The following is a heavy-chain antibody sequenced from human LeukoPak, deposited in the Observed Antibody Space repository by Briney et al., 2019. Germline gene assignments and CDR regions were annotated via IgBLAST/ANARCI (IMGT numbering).Heavy chain of an antibody. CDR1: GYTFTSYG. J-gene: IGHJ6*03. Sequence: ASVKVSCKASGYTFTSYGISWVRQAPGQGLEWMGWISAYNDNRNYAQKLQGRVTMTTDTATSTAYMELRSLRSDDTAVYYCARDLRIEFGDLYDYYMDVWGKGTTVTISS. D-gene: IGHD3-10*01. CDR3: ARDLRIEFGDLYDYYMDV. V-gene: IGHV1-18*01. CDR2: ISAYNDNR.